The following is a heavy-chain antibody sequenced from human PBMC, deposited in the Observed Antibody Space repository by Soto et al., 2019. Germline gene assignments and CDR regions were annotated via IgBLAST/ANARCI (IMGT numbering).Heavy chain of an antibody. J-gene: IGHJ4*02. Sequence: GGSLRLSCVASGLTFGSRAMSWVRQAPGEGLQWVSTITDTGGDAKYADSVRGRFVISRDNSKKTLYLQMTSLTAEDSAMYFCARGSTASYPGSRIFDFWGRGTLVTVSS. D-gene: IGHD3-10*01. CDR1: GLTFGSRA. V-gene: IGHV3-23*01. CDR3: ARGSTASYPGSRIFDF. CDR2: ITDTGGDA.